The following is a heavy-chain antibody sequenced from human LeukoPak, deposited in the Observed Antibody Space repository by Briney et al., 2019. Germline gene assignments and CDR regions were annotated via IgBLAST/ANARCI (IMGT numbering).Heavy chain of an antibody. CDR1: GGSFSGYY. Sequence: PSETLSLTSAVYGGSFSGYYWSWIRQPPGKGLEWIGEINHSGSTNYNPSLKSRVTISVDTSKNQFSLKLSSVTAADTAVYYCARWAPLLAYYYYMDVWGKGTTVTVSS. CDR3: ARWAPLLAYYYYMDV. CDR2: INHSGST. V-gene: IGHV4-34*01. J-gene: IGHJ6*03.